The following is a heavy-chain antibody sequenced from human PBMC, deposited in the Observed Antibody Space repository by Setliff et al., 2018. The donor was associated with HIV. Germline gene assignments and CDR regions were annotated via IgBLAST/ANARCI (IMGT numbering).Heavy chain of an antibody. CDR2: IYYSGST. CDR3: IIAYSSGWLAPMGFDS. CDR1: GGSISSYY. Sequence: SETLSLTCTVSGGSISSYYWSWIRQPPGKGLEWIGYIYYSGSTNYNPSLTSRVTISADTSKNQFSLKLSSVTAADTAVYYCIIAYSSGWLAPMGFDSWGQGTLVTVSS. D-gene: IGHD6-19*01. V-gene: IGHV4-59*12. J-gene: IGHJ4*02.